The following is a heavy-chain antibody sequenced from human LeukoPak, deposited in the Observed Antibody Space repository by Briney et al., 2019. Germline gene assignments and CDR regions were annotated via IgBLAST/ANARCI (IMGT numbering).Heavy chain of an antibody. CDR1: GFTFSTYA. CDR3: ASDPGVAAIDY. V-gene: IGHV3-30*04. D-gene: IGHD6-19*01. Sequence: GRSLRLSCAASGFTFSTYAMHWVRQAPGMGLEWVAAISYDGTRKYYADSVKGRFTISRDNSKTTLFLQMDSLRAEDTAVYFCASDPGVAAIDYWGQGTLVTVSS. CDR2: ISYDGTRK. J-gene: IGHJ4*02.